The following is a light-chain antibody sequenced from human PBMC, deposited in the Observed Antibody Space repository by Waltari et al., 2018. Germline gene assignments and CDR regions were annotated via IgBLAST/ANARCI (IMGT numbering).Light chain of an antibody. CDR2: WAS. CDR3: QQYYSTPWT. J-gene: IGKJ1*01. V-gene: IGKV4-1*01. CDR1: QSVLYSPNNKSY. Sequence: DIVMTQSPDSLAVSLGERAPINCKSSQSVLYSPNNKSYLAWYQHKPGQPPKLLIYWASTRESGVPDRFSGSGSGTDFTLTISSLQAEDVAVYYCQQYYSTPWTFGQGTKVEI.